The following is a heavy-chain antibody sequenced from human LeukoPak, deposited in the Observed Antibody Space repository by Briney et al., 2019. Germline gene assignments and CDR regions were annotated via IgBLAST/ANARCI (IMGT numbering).Heavy chain of an antibody. V-gene: IGHV3-7*01. J-gene: IGHJ4*02. CDR1: GFTFSSYW. Sequence: GGSLRLSCAASGFTFSSYWMGWVRQAPGKRLEWVANMNIDGSEKYYADSAKGRFAISRDNARNSVYLQMNSLRVEDTAVYYCARDPVEWELLLDYWGQGTLVTVSS. D-gene: IGHD1-26*01. CDR2: MNIDGSEK. CDR3: ARDPVEWELLLDY.